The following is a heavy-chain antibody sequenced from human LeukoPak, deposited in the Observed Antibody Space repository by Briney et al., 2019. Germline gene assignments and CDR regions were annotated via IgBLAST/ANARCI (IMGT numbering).Heavy chain of an antibody. D-gene: IGHD3-10*01. Sequence: GRSLRLSCGASGFTFSSYGMSWVRQAPGKGLEWVSSVSGSGESTYYADSVKGRFTISRDNSKNMLYLQMNSLKAEDTAVYYCAKGGAVSSKSITMVRGTRRYSYYMDVWAKGTTVTISS. CDR3: AKGGAVSSKSITMVRGTRRYSYYMDV. J-gene: IGHJ6*03. CDR1: GFTFSSYG. V-gene: IGHV3-23*01. CDR2: VSGSGEST.